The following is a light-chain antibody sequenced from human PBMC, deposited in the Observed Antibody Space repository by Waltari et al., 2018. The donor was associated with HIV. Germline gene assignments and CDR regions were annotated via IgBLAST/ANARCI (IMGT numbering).Light chain of an antibody. J-gene: IGLJ2*01. Sequence: QSVLTQPPSVSAPPGQKVTISCSGNTSNIGNNHVSWYHHVPGLAPKLLIFDNIKRPAGIPARFSGSKSDTSATLGITGLQTGDEADYYCATWDSSLSVVLFGGGTKLTVL. CDR1: TSNIGNNH. CDR2: DNI. CDR3: ATWDSSLSVVL. V-gene: IGLV1-51*01.